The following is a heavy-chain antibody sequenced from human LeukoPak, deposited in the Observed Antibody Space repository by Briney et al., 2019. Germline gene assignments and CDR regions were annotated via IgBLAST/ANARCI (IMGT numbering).Heavy chain of an antibody. J-gene: IGHJ6*03. CDR1: GYTFTSYG. CDR3: ARLYSSGWPYYYYYMDV. V-gene: IGHV1-18*01. D-gene: IGHD6-19*01. CDR2: ISAYNGNT. Sequence: ASVKVSCKASGYTFTSYGISWVRQAPGQGLEWMGGISAYNGNTNYARKLQGRVTMTPDTSTSTAYMELRSLRSDDTAVYYCARLYSSGWPYYYYYMDVWGKGTTVTISS.